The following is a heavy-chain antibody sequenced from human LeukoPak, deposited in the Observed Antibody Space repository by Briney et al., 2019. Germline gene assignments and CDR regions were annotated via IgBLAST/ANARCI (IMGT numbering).Heavy chain of an antibody. CDR3: ARGVYYYGSGRFDP. CDR2: IYYSGST. CDR1: GGSISSGDYY. V-gene: IGHV4-30-4*01. J-gene: IGHJ5*02. Sequence: SETLSLTCTVSGGSISSGDYYWSWIRQPPGKGLEWIGYIYYSGSTYYNPSLKSRVTISVDTSKNRFSLKLSSVTAADTAVYYCARGVYYYGSGRFDPWGQGTLVTVSS. D-gene: IGHD3-10*01.